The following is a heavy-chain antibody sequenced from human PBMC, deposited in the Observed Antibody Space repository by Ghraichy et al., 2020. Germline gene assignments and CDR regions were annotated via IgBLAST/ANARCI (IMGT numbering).Heavy chain of an antibody. CDR1: GFTFISYA. CDR2: ISGSGGNT. Sequence: GGSLRLSCAASGFTFISYAMSWVRQAPGKGLEWVSAISGSGGNTYYADSVKGRFTISRDNSRNTLYLQMNSLRAEDTAVYYCASGYSYGGPYWGQEPWSPSPQ. V-gene: IGHV3-23*01. CDR3: ASGYSYGGPY. J-gene: IGHJ4*01. D-gene: IGHD5-18*01.